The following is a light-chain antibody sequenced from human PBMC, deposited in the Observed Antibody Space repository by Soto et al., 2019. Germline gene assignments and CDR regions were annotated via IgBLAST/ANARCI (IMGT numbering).Light chain of an antibody. J-gene: IGKJ5*01. CDR2: GTS. CDR3: QQYNNRPPIT. Sequence: VVLTQSPATLSLSPGERATLSCRASQSVSSTYLAWYQQQPGQAPRLLMSGTSNRATGTPDRFSGSGSGTDFTLTISRLEPEDFAVYSCQQYNNRPPITFGQGTRLE. CDR1: QSVSSTY. V-gene: IGKV3-20*01.